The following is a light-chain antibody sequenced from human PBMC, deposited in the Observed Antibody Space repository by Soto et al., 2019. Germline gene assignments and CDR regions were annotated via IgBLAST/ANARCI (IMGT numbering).Light chain of an antibody. Sequence: EIVLTQSPGTLSLSPGERATLSCRASQSVSSSYLAWYQQKPGQAPRLLIYDASNRATGIPERFSGSGSGTDFTLTISRLEPEDFAVYYCQQYGSSPVTFGQGTKVEIK. J-gene: IGKJ1*01. CDR3: QQYGSSPVT. CDR1: QSVSSSY. CDR2: DAS. V-gene: IGKV3-20*01.